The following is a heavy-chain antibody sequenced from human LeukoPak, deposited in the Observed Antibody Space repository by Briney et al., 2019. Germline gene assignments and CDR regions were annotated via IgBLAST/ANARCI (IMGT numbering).Heavy chain of an antibody. Sequence: WGSLRLSCAASGFTFSSYGMSWVRQAPGKGLEWVSSISGSSGGTYYADSVKGRFTISRDNSKDTLYLQMNSLRAEDTAVYYCAKEGRGNAVYYWGQGTLVTVSS. J-gene: IGHJ4*02. D-gene: IGHD1-1*01. CDR2: ISGSSGGT. CDR1: GFTFSSYG. V-gene: IGHV3-23*01. CDR3: AKEGRGNAVYY.